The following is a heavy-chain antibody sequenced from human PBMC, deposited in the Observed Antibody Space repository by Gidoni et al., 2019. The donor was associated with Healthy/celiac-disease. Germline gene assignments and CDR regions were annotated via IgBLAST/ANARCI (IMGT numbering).Heavy chain of an antibody. V-gene: IGHV3-21*01. J-gene: IGHJ6*02. CDR3: ARGVVVVPAAMPLLESDGMDV. D-gene: IGHD2-2*01. Sequence: EVQLVESGGGLFKPGGSLSLSCAASGFTFSSYSMNWVRQAPGKGLEWVSSISSSSSYIYYADSVKGRFTISRDNAKNSLYLQMNSLRAEDTAVYYCARGVVVVPAAMPLLESDGMDVWGQGTTVTVSS. CDR1: GFTFSSYS. CDR2: ISSSSSYI.